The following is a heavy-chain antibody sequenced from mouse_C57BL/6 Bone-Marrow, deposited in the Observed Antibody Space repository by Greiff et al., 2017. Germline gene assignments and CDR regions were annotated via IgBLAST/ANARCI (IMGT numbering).Heavy chain of an antibody. J-gene: IGHJ4*01. CDR3: ARYSWYYDYSYYAMDY. CDR1: GFTFTDYY. V-gene: IGHV7-3*01. CDR2: IRNKANGYTT. Sequence: EVQLVESGGGLVQPGGSLSLSCAASGFTFTDYYMSWVRQPPGQALEWLGFIRNKANGYTTEYSASVKGRFTISRDNSQSILYLQMHALRAEDRDTYYCARYSWYYDYSYYAMDYWGQGTSVTVSS. D-gene: IGHD2-4*01.